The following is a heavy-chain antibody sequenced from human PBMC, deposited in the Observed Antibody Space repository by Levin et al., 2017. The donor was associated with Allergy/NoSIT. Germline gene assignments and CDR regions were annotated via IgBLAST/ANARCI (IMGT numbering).Heavy chain of an antibody. CDR3: AAAGGSSWAFDY. Sequence: KISCKASGFTFTSSAVQWVRQARGQRLEWIGWIVVGSGNTNYAQKFQERVTITRDMSTSTAYMELSSLRSEDTAVYYCAAAGGSSWAFDYWGQGTLVTVSS. CDR1: GFTFTSSA. J-gene: IGHJ4*02. CDR2: IVVGSGNT. V-gene: IGHV1-58*01. D-gene: IGHD6-13*01.